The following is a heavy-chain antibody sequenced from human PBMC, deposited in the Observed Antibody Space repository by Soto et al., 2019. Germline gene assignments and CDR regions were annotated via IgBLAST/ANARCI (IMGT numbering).Heavy chain of an antibody. CDR3: AKTHIVVVTASYNWFDP. CDR1: GGTFSSYA. J-gene: IGHJ5*02. D-gene: IGHD2-21*02. CDR2: IIPIFGTA. V-gene: IGHV1-69*13. Sequence: SVKVSCKASGGTFSSYAISWVRQAPGQGLEWMGGIIPIFGTANYAQKFQGRVTITADESTSTAYMELSSLRSEDTAVYYCAKTHIVVVTASYNWFDPWGQGTLVTVSS.